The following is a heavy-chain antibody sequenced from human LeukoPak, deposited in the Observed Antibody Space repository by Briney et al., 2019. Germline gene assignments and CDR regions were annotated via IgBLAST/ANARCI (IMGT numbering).Heavy chain of an antibody. CDR3: AREVLYAFDI. CDR2: ISHDGSNN. J-gene: IGHJ3*02. Sequence: SLRLSCAASGFTFSNYGMHWVRQAPGKGLEWVVVISHDGSNNNYADSVKGRFTISRDNSKNTLYLQMNSLRAEDTAVYYCAREVLYAFDIWGQGTMVTVSS. V-gene: IGHV3-30*03. CDR1: GFTFSNYG.